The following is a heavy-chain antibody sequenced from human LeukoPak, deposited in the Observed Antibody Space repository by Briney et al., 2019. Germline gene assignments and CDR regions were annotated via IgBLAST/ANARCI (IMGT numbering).Heavy chain of an antibody. CDR3: APSNSFLFDY. CDR2: INQDGSEK. CDR1: GFPFSSHW. J-gene: IGHJ4*02. V-gene: IGHV3-7*01. D-gene: IGHD4-23*01. Sequence: GGSLRLSCAASGFPFSSHWLSWFRQSPGKGLEWVAHINQDGSEKYYVDSVKGRFTISRDNSKNTLYLQMNSLRAEDTAVYYCAPSNSFLFDYWGQGTLVTVSS.